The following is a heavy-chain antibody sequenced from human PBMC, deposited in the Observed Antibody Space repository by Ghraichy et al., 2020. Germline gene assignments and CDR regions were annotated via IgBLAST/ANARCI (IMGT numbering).Heavy chain of an antibody. CDR1: GFSLSTSGVG. Sequence: SGPTLVKPTQTLTLTCTFSGFSLSTSGVGVGWIRQPPGKALEWLGVIYWDDDKRFRPSLKNRLTITKDTSKNQVVLTLTNMEPEDTATYFCAHSEELDYFDISGTHPRLFNYWGQGTLVTVSS. D-gene: IGHD3-22*01. V-gene: IGHV2-5*02. J-gene: IGHJ4*02. CDR3: AHSEELDYFDISGTHPRLFNY. CDR2: IYWDDDK.